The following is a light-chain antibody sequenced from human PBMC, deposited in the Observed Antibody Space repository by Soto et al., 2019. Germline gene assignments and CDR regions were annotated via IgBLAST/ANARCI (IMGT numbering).Light chain of an antibody. J-gene: IGKJ5*01. V-gene: IGKV3-20*01. CDR3: QQYGSSPIT. CDR1: QSVSSN. CDR2: SAS. Sequence: EIVMTQSPATLSVSPGERATLSCRASQSVSSNLAWYQQKPGQARRLLIYSASIRATGIPDRFSGRGSGTDFTLTISRLQPEDFAVYYCQQYGSSPITFGQGTRLEIK.